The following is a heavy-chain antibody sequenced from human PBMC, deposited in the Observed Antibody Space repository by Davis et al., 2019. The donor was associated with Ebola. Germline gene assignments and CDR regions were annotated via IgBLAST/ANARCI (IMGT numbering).Heavy chain of an antibody. D-gene: IGHD3-10*01. CDR3: ARAVTMVLPSGWFDP. CDR2: INPSGGST. CDR1: GYTFTSYY. J-gene: IGHJ5*02. V-gene: IGHV1-46*01. Sequence: AASVKVSCKASGYTFTSYYMHWVRQAPGQGLEWMGIINPSGGSTSYAQKFQGRVTMTRDTSTSTVYMELRSLRSDDTAVYYCARAVTMVLPSGWFDPWGQGTLVTVSS.